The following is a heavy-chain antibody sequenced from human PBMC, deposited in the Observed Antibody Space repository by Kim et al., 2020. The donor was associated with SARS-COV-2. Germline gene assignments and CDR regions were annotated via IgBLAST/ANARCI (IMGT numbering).Heavy chain of an antibody. V-gene: IGHV3-23*01. D-gene: IGHD3-3*01. CDR3: AKGKASGYYHDY. Sequence: YYADPVKGRFTITRDNAKNTLYLQMNSLRAEDTAVYYCAKGKASGYYHDYWGQGTLVTVSS. J-gene: IGHJ4*02.